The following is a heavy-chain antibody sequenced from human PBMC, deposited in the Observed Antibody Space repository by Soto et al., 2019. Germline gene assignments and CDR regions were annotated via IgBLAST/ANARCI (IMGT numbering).Heavy chain of an antibody. J-gene: IGHJ4*02. CDR3: ARDGRKYCSGGSCYSPFDY. Sequence: GGSLRLSCAASGFTFSSYGMHWVRQAPGKGLEWVAVIWYDGSNKHYADSVKGRFTISRDNSKNTLYLQMNSLRAEDTAVYYCARDGRKYCSGGSCYSPFDYWGQGTLVTVSS. CDR1: GFTFSSYG. V-gene: IGHV3-33*01. CDR2: IWYDGSNK. D-gene: IGHD2-15*01.